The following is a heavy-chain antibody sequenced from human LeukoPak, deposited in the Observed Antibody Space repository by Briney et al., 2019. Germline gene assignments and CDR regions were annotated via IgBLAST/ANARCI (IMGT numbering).Heavy chain of an antibody. CDR2: IRYDGSNK. D-gene: IGHD2-2*01. Sequence: GGSLRLSCAASGFTFSSYGMHWVRQAPGKRLEWVAFIRYDGSNKYYADSVKGRFTISRDNSKNTLFLQMNSLRAEDRAVFYCAKDSLRTVPKASFDYWGQGTLVTVSS. V-gene: IGHV3-30*02. J-gene: IGHJ4*02. CDR1: GFTFSSYG. CDR3: AKDSLRTVPKASFDY.